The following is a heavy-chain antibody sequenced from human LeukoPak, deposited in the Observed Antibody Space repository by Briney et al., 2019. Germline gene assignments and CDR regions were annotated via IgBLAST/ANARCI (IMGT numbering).Heavy chain of an antibody. J-gene: IGHJ3*02. Sequence: GGSLRLSCAASGVTFSSHAMSWVRQAPGKGLEWVSGITGSGGSTYHAESVKGRFTISRDNAKNSLYLQMNSLRAEDMALYYCAKDISSRITMVRGILNAFDIWGQGTMVTVSS. CDR2: ITGSGGST. V-gene: IGHV3-23*01. CDR3: AKDISSRITMVRGILNAFDI. CDR1: GVTFSSHA. D-gene: IGHD3-10*01.